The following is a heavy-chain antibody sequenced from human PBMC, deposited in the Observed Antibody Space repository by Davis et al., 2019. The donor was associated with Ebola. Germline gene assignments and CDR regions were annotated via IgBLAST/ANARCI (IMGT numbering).Heavy chain of an antibody. D-gene: IGHD6-19*01. CDR1: GFTFSSYA. Sequence: GESLKISCAASGFTFSSYAMSWVRQAPGKGLEWVAFIRYDGSNKYYADSVKGRFTISRDNSKNTLYLQMNSLRAEDTAVYYCAKEGIAVAARFPYYYYYMDVWGKGTTVTVSS. CDR2: IRYDGSNK. J-gene: IGHJ6*03. V-gene: IGHV3-30*02. CDR3: AKEGIAVAARFPYYYYYMDV.